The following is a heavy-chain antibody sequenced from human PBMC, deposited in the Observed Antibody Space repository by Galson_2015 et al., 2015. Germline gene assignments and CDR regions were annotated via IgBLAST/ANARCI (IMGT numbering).Heavy chain of an antibody. CDR1: GFTFTSHE. CDR3: ARGWNLFDY. Sequence: SLRLSCAVSGFTFTSHELNWVRQAPGKGLEWVSYISASGSTIYYADSVKGRFTISRDIANNSLYLQLNSLRVEDTAVYYCARGWNLFDYWGQGALVTVSS. J-gene: IGHJ4*02. CDR2: ISASGSTI. V-gene: IGHV3-48*03. D-gene: IGHD1-1*01.